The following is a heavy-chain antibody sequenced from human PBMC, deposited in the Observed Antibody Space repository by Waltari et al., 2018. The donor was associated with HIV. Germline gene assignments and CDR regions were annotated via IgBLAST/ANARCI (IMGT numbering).Heavy chain of an antibody. Sequence: QLQLQESGPGLVKPSETLSLNCTVSGGSISTSSYYWGWIRQPPGKGLEWIGSIYYSGRTYYNPSLKRRVTISADTSKNQFSLRLSSVTAADTAVYYCVRQEGIAVAAVMYYFDYWGQGTLVTVSS. CDR3: VRQEGIAVAAVMYYFDY. CDR2: IYYSGRT. CDR1: GGSISTSSYY. V-gene: IGHV4-39*01. J-gene: IGHJ4*02. D-gene: IGHD6-19*01.